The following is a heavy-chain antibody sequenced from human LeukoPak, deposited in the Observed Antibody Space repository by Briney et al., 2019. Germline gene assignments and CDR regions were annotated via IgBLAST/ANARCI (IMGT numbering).Heavy chain of an antibody. V-gene: IGHV1-2*02. CDR2: INPNSGGT. CDR1: GYTLTELS. Sequence: ASVKVSCKVSGYTLTELSMHWVRQAPGQGLEWMGWINPNSGGTNYAQKFQGRVTMTRDTSISTAYMELSRLRSDDTAVYYCARAAGTFTTHYYYYMDVWGKGTTVTVSS. CDR3: ARAAGTFTTHYYYYMDV. J-gene: IGHJ6*03. D-gene: IGHD6-13*01.